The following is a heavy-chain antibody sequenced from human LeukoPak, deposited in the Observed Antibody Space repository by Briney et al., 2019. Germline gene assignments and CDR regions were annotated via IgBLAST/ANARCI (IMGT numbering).Heavy chain of an antibody. D-gene: IGHD2-2*01. CDR2: IGGSVST. CDR1: GFTFSNYG. CDR3: AKLSASASDY. Sequence: GGSLRLSCEASGFTFSNYGMTWVRQAPGKGLDWVSAIGGSVSTYYADSVKGRFTISRDNSKNTLYLQMNSLRVEDTAIYYCAKLSASASDYWGQGTLVTVFS. V-gene: IGHV3-23*01. J-gene: IGHJ4*02.